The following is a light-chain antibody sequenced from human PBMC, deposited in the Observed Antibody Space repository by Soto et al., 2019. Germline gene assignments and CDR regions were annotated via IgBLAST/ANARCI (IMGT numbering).Light chain of an antibody. V-gene: IGLV2-8*01. CDR2: EAR. CDR3: SSYAGSNNLGI. J-gene: IGLJ2*01. CDR1: SSDVGGYNY. Sequence: QSALTQPPSASGSPGQSVTISCTGTSSDVGGYNYVSWYQQHPGKAPKIIIYEARKRPSGVPDRFSGSKSGNTASLTVSGLQAEDEADYYCSSYAGSNNLGIFGGGTKLTVL.